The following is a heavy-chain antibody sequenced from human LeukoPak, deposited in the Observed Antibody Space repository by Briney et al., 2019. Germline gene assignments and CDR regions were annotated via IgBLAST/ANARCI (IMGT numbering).Heavy chain of an antibody. Sequence: SETLSLTCAISGGSVASPNWWTWVRQPPGKGLEWIGQIFHSGNTNYNPSLESRVTISVDKSKNQFSLRLSSVTAADTAVYYCARGRELLSDYFDYWGQGTLVTVSS. CDR2: IFHSGNT. D-gene: IGHD1-26*01. CDR3: ARGRELLSDYFDY. V-gene: IGHV4-4*02. CDR1: GGSVASPNW. J-gene: IGHJ4*02.